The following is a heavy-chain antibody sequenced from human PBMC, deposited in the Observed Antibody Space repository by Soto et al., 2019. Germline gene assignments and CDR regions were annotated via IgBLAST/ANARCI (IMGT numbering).Heavy chain of an antibody. D-gene: IGHD2-2*01. J-gene: IGHJ6*02. CDR1: GGSISSGDYY. CDR2: IYYSGST. CDR3: AREHLDCSSTSCYDGGGYYYGMDV. Sequence: LSLTCTVSGGSISSGDYYWSWIRQPPGKGLEWIGYIYYSGSTYYNPSLKSRVTISVDTSKSQFSLKLSSVTAADTAVYYCAREHLDCSSTSCYDGGGYYYGMDVWGQGTTVTVSS. V-gene: IGHV4-30-4*01.